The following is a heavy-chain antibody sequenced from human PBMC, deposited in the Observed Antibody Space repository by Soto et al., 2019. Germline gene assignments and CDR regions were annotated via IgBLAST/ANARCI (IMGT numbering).Heavy chain of an antibody. CDR3: ARERTMVRGVSRYSYYYGMDV. V-gene: IGHV1-69*01. D-gene: IGHD3-10*01. J-gene: IGHJ6*02. Sequence: QVQLVQSGAEVKKPGSSVKVSCKASGGTFSSYAISWVRQAPGQGLEWMGGIIPIFGTANYAQKFQGRVTITADESTSTAYMELSSLRSEDTAVYYCARERTMVRGVSRYSYYYGMDVWGQGTTVTVSS. CDR1: GGTFSSYA. CDR2: IIPIFGTA.